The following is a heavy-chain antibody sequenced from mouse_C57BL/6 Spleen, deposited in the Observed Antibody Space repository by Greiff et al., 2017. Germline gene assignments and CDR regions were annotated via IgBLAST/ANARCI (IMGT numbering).Heavy chain of an antibody. CDR3: TRSPPLYGSNHYYAMDY. D-gene: IGHD1-1*01. V-gene: IGHV1-5*01. J-gene: IGHJ4*01. CDR2: IYPGNSDT. CDR1: GYTFTSYW. Sequence: VQLQQSGTVLARPGASVKMSCKTSGYTFTSYWMHWVKQRTGQGLEWIGAIYPGNSDTSYNQKFKGKAKLTAVTSASTAYMELSSLTNEDSAVYYCTRSPPLYGSNHYYAMDYWGQGTSVTVSS.